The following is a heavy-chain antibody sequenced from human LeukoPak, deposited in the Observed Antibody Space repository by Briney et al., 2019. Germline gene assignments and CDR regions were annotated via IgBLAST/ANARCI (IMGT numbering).Heavy chain of an antibody. J-gene: IGHJ4*02. D-gene: IGHD2-15*01. CDR2: IYPGDSDT. V-gene: IGHV5-51*01. CDR3: ARQSYCSRGSCYNLFDY. CDR1: GYSFISYW. Sequence: GESLKISCKGSGYSFISYWIGWVRQMHGKGLEWMGIIYPGDSDTRYSPSFHGQLTISANQSISTAYLQLSSLKASDTAMYYCARQSYCSRGSCYNLFDYWGQGTLVTVSS.